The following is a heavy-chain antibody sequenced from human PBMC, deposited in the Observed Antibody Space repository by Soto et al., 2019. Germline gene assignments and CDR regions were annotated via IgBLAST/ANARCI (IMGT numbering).Heavy chain of an antibody. V-gene: IGHV3-30-3*01. J-gene: IGHJ5*02. D-gene: IGHD2-2*01. CDR3: AGGGYCTSTSCYLNWFDP. CDR2: ISYDGSNK. CDR1: GFTFSSYA. Sequence: QVQLVESGGGVVQPGRSLRLSCAASGFTFSSYAMHWVRQAPGKGLEWVALISYDGSNKYYADSVKGRFTISRDNPKNTLYLQMNSLRAEDTAVYYCAGGGYCTSTSCYLNWFDPWGPGTLVSVSS.